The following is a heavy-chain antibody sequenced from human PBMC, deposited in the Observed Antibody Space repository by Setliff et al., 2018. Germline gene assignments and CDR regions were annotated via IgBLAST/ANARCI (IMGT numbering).Heavy chain of an antibody. CDR2: IYYSGST. V-gene: IGHV4-39*01. J-gene: IGHJ4*02. CDR1: DGSISNSNYY. Sequence: PSETLSLTCTVSDGSISNSNYYWGWIRQPPGKGLEWIGTIYYSGSTYYNPSLKSRFTISVDMSKNQFSLKLRSVTAADMAIYYCVRNLWDLDPIWGQETLVTV. CDR3: VRNLWDLDPI. D-gene: IGHD1-26*01.